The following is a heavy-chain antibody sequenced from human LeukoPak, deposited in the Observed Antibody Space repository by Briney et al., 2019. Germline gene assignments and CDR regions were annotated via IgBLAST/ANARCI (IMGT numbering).Heavy chain of an antibody. J-gene: IGHJ4*02. Sequence: PSETLSLTCTVSGGSISSYYWSWIRQHPGRGLEWIGCIYYSGSTYYNPSLKSRVTISVDTSKNQFSLKLSSVTAADTAVYYCARDYYVGNPAYYFDYWGQGTLVTVSS. V-gene: IGHV4-59*06. CDR3: ARDYYVGNPAYYFDY. D-gene: IGHD4-23*01. CDR1: GGSISSYY. CDR2: IYYSGST.